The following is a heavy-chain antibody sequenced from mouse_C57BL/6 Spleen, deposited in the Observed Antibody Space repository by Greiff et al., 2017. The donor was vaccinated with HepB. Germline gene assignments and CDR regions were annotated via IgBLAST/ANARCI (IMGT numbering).Heavy chain of an antibody. V-gene: IGHV1-82*01. Sequence: VKLMESGPELVKPGASVKISCKASGYAFSSSWMNWVKQRPGKGLEWIGRIYPGDGDTNYNGKFKGKATLTADKSSSTAYMQRSSLTSEDSAVYFCARFDGGFAYWGQGTLVTVSA. J-gene: IGHJ3*01. CDR2: IYPGDGDT. CDR1: GYAFSSSW. CDR3: ARFDGGFAY. D-gene: IGHD2-3*01.